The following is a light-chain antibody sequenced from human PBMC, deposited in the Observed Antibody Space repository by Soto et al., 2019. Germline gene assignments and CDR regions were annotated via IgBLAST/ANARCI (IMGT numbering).Light chain of an antibody. CDR2: EVN. Sequence: QSVLTQPPCASGSPGQSVTISCTGTSSDVGGYNYVSWYQRHPGKAPKLMIYEVNKRPSGVPDRFSGSKSGNTASLTVSGLQAEDEADYFCSSFAGSIFYVFGTGTKVTVL. J-gene: IGLJ1*01. V-gene: IGLV2-8*01. CDR3: SSFAGSIFYV. CDR1: SSDVGGYNY.